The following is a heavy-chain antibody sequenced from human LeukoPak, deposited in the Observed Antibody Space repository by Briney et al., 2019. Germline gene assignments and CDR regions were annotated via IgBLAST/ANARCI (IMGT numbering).Heavy chain of an antibody. J-gene: IGHJ5*02. CDR3: AMVGYCSSTSCYNSSTGLNDWFDP. Sequence: SVNVSCKPSGGSFSSYAISRVRQAPGQGLGWMGGIIHIFGTANYAQKVQRRVTITTDESTSTAYMEVSSLRSEDTAVYYCAMVGYCSSTSCYNSSTGLNDWFDPGGQGTLVTVSS. V-gene: IGHV1-69*05. CDR2: IIHIFGTA. D-gene: IGHD2-2*02. CDR1: GGSFSSYA.